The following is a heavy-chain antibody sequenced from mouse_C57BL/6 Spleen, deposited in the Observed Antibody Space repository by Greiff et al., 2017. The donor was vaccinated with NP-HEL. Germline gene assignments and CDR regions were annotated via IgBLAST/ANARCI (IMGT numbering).Heavy chain of an antibody. CDR2: INPSSGYT. V-gene: IGHV1-4*01. D-gene: IGHD2-14*01. J-gene: IGHJ4*01. CDR1: GYTFTSYT. Sequence: QVQLQQSGAELARPGASVKMSCKASGYTFTSYTMHWVKQRPGQGLEWIGYINPSSGYTKYNQKFKDKATLTADKSSSTAYMQLSSLTSEDSAVYYCARSGYEHYTMDDWGQGTSVTVSS. CDR3: ARSGYEHYTMDD.